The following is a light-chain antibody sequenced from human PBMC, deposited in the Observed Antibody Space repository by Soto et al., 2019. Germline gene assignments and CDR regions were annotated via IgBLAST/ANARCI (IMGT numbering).Light chain of an antibody. CDR3: QQFNSYPIT. CDR2: DVS. V-gene: IGKV1-13*02. Sequence: AIQVTQSPSSLSASVGDRVTITCRASQDIRGALAWYQQKPGKAPKLLIYDVSTLESGVPSRFSGSGSGTEFTLDISSLQPEDFGTYYCQQFNSYPITFGHGTRLEIK. J-gene: IGKJ5*01. CDR1: QDIRGA.